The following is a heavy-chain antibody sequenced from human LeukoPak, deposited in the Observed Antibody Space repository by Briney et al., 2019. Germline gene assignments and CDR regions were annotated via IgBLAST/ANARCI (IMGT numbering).Heavy chain of an antibody. V-gene: IGHV3-23*01. J-gene: IGHJ4*02. CDR3: AKIGSAARRYFDY. CDR1: GFTFSSYA. Sequence: PGGSLRLSCAASGFTFSSYAMSWVRQAPGRGLEWVSAISGSGGSTYYADSVKGRSTISRDNSKNTLYLQMNSLRAEDTAVYYCAKIGSAARRYFDYWGQGTLVTVSS. D-gene: IGHD6-6*01. CDR2: ISGSGGST.